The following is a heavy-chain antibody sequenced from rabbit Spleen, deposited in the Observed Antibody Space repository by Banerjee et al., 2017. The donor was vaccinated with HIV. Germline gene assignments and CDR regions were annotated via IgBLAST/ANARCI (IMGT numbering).Heavy chain of an antibody. CDR1: GFSFSGSSY. D-gene: IGHD1-1*01. J-gene: IGHJ6*01. Sequence: QEQLVESGGGLVKPEGSLTLTCTASGFSFSGSSYMCWVRQAPGKGLEWIACIEGGSSSFTYFASWAKGRFTISKASSTTVTLQMTSLTAADTATYFCARDTSSSFSSYGMDLWGPGTLVTVS. CDR2: IEGGSSSFT. V-gene: IGHV1S45*01. CDR3: ARDTSSSFSSYGMDL.